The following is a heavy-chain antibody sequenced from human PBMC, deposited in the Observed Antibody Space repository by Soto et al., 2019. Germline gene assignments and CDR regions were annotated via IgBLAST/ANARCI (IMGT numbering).Heavy chain of an antibody. V-gene: IGHV1-69*01. Sequence: QVQLAQSGAEMTKPGSSVKVSCRASGGSFSDFAFSWVRQAPGQGLEWMGGIIPMFAATKYAQRLQDRVTITADESTNTVYLALNSRTSEDTAIYYCARGAIVAVPAALSSYHDYTNYRFDSWGQGTLVTVSS. CDR1: GGSFSDFA. CDR2: IIPMFAAT. CDR3: ARGAIVAVPAALSSYHDYTNYRFDS. D-gene: IGHD2-15*01. J-gene: IGHJ4*02.